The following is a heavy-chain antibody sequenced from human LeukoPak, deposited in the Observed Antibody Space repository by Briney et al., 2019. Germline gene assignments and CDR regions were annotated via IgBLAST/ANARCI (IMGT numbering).Heavy chain of an antibody. CDR3: ARRGDSSGWYDDY. Sequence: SETLSLTCTVSGGSISGYYWSWIRQPPGKRLEWIGEINHSGTTNYNPSLKSRVTISVDTSKNQFSLKLSSVTAADTAVYYCARRGDSSGWYDDYWGQGTLVTVSS. D-gene: IGHD6-19*01. V-gene: IGHV4-34*01. CDR1: GGSISGYY. CDR2: INHSGTT. J-gene: IGHJ4*02.